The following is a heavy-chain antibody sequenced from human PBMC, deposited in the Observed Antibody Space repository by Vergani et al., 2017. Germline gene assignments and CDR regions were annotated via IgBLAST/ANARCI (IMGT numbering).Heavy chain of an antibody. J-gene: IGHJ6*03. Sequence: QVQLQQWGAGLLKPSETLSLTCAVYGGSFRGYYWSWIRQPPGKGLEWIGEINHNVSTNYNPSLKSLVTISVDTSKNQFSLKLSSVTAADTAVYYCARVQELYDFWSDRVRYYYYMDVWGKGTTVTVSS. V-gene: IGHV4-34*01. D-gene: IGHD3-3*01. CDR3: ARVQELYDFWSDRVRYYYYMDV. CDR1: GGSFRGYY. CDR2: INHNVST.